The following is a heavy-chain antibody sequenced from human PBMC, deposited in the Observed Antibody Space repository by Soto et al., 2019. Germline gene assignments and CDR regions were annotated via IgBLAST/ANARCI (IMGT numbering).Heavy chain of an antibody. J-gene: IGHJ6*02. CDR1: GFTLSSYA. V-gene: IGHV3-30-3*01. D-gene: IGHD3-16*01. CDR2: ISYDGSNK. Sequence: QVQLVESGGGVVQPGRSLRLSCAGSGFTLSSYAMHWVRQAPGKGLEWVAVISYDGSNKYDADSVKGRFTISRDNSKNTLYLQMNSLRAEDTAVYYCSRAPGGKYDYGMDGCGQGTTVTVSS. CDR3: SRAPGGKYDYGMDG.